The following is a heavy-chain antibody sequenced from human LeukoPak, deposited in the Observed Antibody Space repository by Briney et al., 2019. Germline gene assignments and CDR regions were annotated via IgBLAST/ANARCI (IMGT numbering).Heavy chain of an antibody. J-gene: IGHJ4*02. CDR2: IYYNGST. V-gene: IGHV4-39*01. Sequence: PSETLSLTCTVSGGSISSSSYYWGWIRQPPGKGLEWIGSIYYNGSTYYNPSLKGRVTISVDTSKNQFSLKLSSVTAADTAVYYCARRTGVIIRTIYYFDYWGQGTLVTVSS. D-gene: IGHD3-10*01. CDR3: ARRTGVIIRTIYYFDY. CDR1: GGSISSSSYY.